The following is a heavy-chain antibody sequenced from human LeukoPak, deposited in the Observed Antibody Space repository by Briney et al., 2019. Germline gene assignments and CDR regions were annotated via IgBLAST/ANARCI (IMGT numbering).Heavy chain of an antibody. CDR3: AKGEQYSSAWYHSSGDY. J-gene: IGHJ4*02. V-gene: IGHV3-23*01. D-gene: IGHD6-19*01. Sequence: PGGSLRLSCAASGFSFSIYAMSWVRQAPGKGLEWVSAISPGGDTIYYLDSVKGRFTISRDNSKNTVYLQMNSLGAEDTAVYYCAKGEQYSSAWYHSSGDYWGQGTLVTVSS. CDR1: GFSFSIYA. CDR2: ISPGGDTI.